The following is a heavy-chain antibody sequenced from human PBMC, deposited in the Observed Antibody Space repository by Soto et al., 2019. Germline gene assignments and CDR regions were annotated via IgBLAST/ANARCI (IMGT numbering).Heavy chain of an antibody. CDR3: AKDISTYSGSYTNYFDY. D-gene: IGHD1-26*01. Sequence: GGSLRLSCAASGFTFSTYAMHWVRQAPGKGLEWVAVISHDGSNKYYPDFVKGRFTISRDNSYNTLYLQMNSLRAEDTALYYCAKDISTYSGSYTNYFDYWGKGTLVTVSS. J-gene: IGHJ4*02. CDR1: GFTFSTYA. CDR2: ISHDGSNK. V-gene: IGHV3-30*18.